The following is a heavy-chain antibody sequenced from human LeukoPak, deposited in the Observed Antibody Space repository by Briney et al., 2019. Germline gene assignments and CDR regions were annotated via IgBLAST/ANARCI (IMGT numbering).Heavy chain of an antibody. V-gene: IGHV3-74*01. J-gene: IGHJ4*02. CDR2: INSDGIST. CDR1: GLTLSTYW. D-gene: IGHD2-21*02. CDR3: AGVTFSY. Sequence: PGGSLILSCAASGLTLSTYWMHWVRQAPGKGLGWVSRINSDGISTSYADSVKGRFTISRDNAKNTLYLQMNSLRAEGTAVYYCAGVTFSYWGQGTLVSVSS.